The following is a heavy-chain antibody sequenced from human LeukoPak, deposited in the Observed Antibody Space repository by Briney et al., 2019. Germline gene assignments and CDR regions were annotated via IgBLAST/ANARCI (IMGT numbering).Heavy chain of an antibody. J-gene: IGHJ4*02. V-gene: IGHV4-34*01. CDR1: GGSFIPYY. CDR2: INHSGST. CDR3: ARGGFYCGGDCYVDY. Sequence: SETLSLTCAVYGGSFIPYYWSWIRQPPGKGLEWIGEINHSGSTNYNPSLKSRVTISVDTSKNQFSLRLSSVTAADTAVYYCARGGFYCGGDCYVDYWGQGTLVTVSS. D-gene: IGHD2-21*02.